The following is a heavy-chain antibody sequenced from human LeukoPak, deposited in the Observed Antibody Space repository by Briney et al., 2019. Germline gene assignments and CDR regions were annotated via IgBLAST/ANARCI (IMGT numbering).Heavy chain of an antibody. D-gene: IGHD6-13*01. J-gene: IGHJ5*02. Sequence: SETLFLTCTVSGGSISSSSYYWGWIRQPPGKGLEWSGSIYYSGSTYYNPSLKSRVTISVDTSKNQFSLKLSSVTAADTVVYYCARLPPSSSSWSAVGFAPWGKETLVTVSS. V-gene: IGHV4-39*01. CDR2: IYYSGST. CDR1: GGSISSSSYY. CDR3: ARLPPSSSSWSAVGFAP.